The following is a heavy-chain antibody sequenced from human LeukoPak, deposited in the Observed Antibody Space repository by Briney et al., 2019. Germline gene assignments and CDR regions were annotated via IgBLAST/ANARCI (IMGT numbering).Heavy chain of an antibody. CDR2: ITWKSHRT. Sequence: GGSLRLSCAASGITSDDNTMHWVRQTPGRGLEWVSFITWKSHRTHYADSVKGRFTVSRNNSKDSMYLEMNSLKTEDTGLYHCASEVGYRSLGHLGQGTLVTVSS. CDR3: ASEVGYRSLGH. V-gene: IGHV3-43*01. J-gene: IGHJ4*02. D-gene: IGHD3-3*01. CDR1: GITSDDNT.